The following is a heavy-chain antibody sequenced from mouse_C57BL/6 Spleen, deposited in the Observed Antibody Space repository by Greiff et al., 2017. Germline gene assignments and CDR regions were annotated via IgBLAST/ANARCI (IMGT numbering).Heavy chain of an antibody. CDR2: INPNYGTT. CDR3: ARPAYYRNYVAMEY. D-gene: IGHD2-1*01. CDR1: GYSFTDYN. Sequence: VQLQQSGPELVKPGASVKISCKASGYSFTDYNMNWVKQSNGKSLEWIGVINPNYGTTSYNQKFKGKATLTVDKSSSTAYMQLNSLTSEDSAVYYCARPAYYRNYVAMEYWGKGTSVTVAS. V-gene: IGHV1-39*01. J-gene: IGHJ4*01.